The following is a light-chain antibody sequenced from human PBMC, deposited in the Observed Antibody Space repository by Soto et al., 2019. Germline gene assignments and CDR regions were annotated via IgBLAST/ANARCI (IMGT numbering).Light chain of an antibody. CDR3: CSYAGSYNIYV. Sequence: QSVLTQRRSVSGSPGQSVTISCTGTSSDVGGYNYISWYQQDTGKAPKLTIYDVSKRPSGVPDRFSGSKSGNTASLTISGLQAEDGADYYCCSYAGSYNIYVLGNGTKV. CDR2: DVS. J-gene: IGLJ1*01. V-gene: IGLV2-11*01. CDR1: SSDVGGYNY.